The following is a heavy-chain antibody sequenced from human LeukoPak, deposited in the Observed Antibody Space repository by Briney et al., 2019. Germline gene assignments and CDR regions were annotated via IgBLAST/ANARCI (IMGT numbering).Heavy chain of an antibody. CDR1: GFTFSIYW. CDR3: ARGVGGADY. Sequence: GGSLRLSCAASGFTFSIYWMSWVRQAPGKGLEWVANINQEGSEKYYVDSVKGRFTISRDNAKNSLYLQMNSLRAGDTAVFYCARGVGGADYWGQGTLVTVSS. J-gene: IGHJ4*02. V-gene: IGHV3-7*01. D-gene: IGHD2-21*01. CDR2: INQEGSEK.